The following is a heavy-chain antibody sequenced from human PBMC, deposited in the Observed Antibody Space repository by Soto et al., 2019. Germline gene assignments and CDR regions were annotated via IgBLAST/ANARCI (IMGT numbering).Heavy chain of an antibody. J-gene: IGHJ5*01. Sequence: PGGSLRLSCAASGFTFSTSWMDWVRQTPGKGLEWVLNINQDESEKTYVDSVKVRFTISRDNAKNSLFLQRSSLTAEDSGLYYCTRYPDFWGHGTLGTVSS. CDR2: INQDESEK. CDR3: TRYPDF. CDR1: GFTFSTSW. V-gene: IGHV3-7*01.